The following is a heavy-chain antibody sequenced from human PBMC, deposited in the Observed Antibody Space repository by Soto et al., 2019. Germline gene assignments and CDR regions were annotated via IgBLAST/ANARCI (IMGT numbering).Heavy chain of an antibody. CDR3: ALLQAARGAFDI. CDR2: ISGSGGST. Sequence: EVQLLESGGGLVQPGGSLRLSCAASGFTFSSYAMSWVRQAPGKGLEWVSAISGSGGSTYYADSVKGRFTISRDNSKNTLYLQMNSLRAEDTAVYYCALLQAARGAFDIWGQGTMVTVSS. J-gene: IGHJ3*02. CDR1: GFTFSSYA. D-gene: IGHD2-2*01. V-gene: IGHV3-23*01.